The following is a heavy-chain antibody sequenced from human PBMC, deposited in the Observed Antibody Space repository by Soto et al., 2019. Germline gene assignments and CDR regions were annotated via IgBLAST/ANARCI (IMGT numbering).Heavy chain of an antibody. CDR1: GDSVSSNSAA. V-gene: IGHV6-1*01. J-gene: IGHJ2*01. Sequence: SQTLSLTCAISGDSVSSNSAAWNWIRQSPSRGLEWLGRTYYRSKWYNDYAVSVKSRITINPDTSKNQFSLQLNSVTPEDTAVYYCARASITIFGVVTTSSYWDFDLWGTGTRVTVSS. D-gene: IGHD3-3*01. CDR3: ARASITIFGVVTTSSYWDFDL. CDR2: TYYRSKWYN.